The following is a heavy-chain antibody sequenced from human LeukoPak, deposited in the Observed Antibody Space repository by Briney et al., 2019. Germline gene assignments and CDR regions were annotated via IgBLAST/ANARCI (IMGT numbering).Heavy chain of an antibody. J-gene: IGHJ2*01. Sequence: GGSLRLPCAASGFTFDGYGMSWARQAPGKGLEWVSGINWNGGSTGYADSVKGRFTISRDNAKNSLYLQMNTLRAEDTAVYYCAKAIAAPVWYFDLWGRGTLVTVSS. CDR3: AKAIAAPVWYFDL. CDR1: GFTFDGYG. D-gene: IGHD6-13*01. CDR2: INWNGGST. V-gene: IGHV3-20*04.